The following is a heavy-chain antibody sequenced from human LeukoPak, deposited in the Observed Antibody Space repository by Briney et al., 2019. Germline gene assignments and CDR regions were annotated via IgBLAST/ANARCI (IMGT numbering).Heavy chain of an antibody. J-gene: IGHJ4*02. CDR3: ARGDYYGNSGSPDY. V-gene: IGHV3-13*01. CDR1: GFTFSSYD. D-gene: IGHD3-22*01. CDR2: IGTAGDT. Sequence: GGSLRLSCAASGFTFSSYDMHWVRQATGKGLEWVPAIGTAGDTYYPGSVKGRFTISRENAKNSLYLQMNSLRAGDTAVYYCARGDYYGNSGSPDYWGQGTLVTVSS.